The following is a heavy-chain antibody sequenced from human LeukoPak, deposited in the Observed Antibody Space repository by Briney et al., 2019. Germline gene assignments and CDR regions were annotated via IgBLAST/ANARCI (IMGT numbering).Heavy chain of an antibody. CDR2: INPNSGGT. J-gene: IGHJ5*02. D-gene: IGHD3-10*02. CDR3: ARGRKPFSGTAIYSGNWFDP. V-gene: IGHV1-2*02. CDR1: GYTFTGYY. Sequence: ASVKVSCKASGYTFTGYYMHWVRQAPGQGLEWMGWINPNSGGTNYAQKSQGRVTMTRDTSISTAYMELSRLRSDDTAVYYCARGRKPFSGTAIYSGNWFDPWGQGTLVTVSS.